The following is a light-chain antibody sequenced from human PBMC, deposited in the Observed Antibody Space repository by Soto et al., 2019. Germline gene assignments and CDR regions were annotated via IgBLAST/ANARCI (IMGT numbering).Light chain of an antibody. CDR3: SSYTSSSTRV. Sequence: QSALTQPASVSGSPGQSITISFTGTSSDVGGYNYVSWYQQHPGKAPKLMIYEVSNRPSGVSNRFSGSKSGNTASLTISGLQAEDEADYYCSSYTSSSTRVFGTGTKLTFL. V-gene: IGLV2-14*01. CDR1: SSDVGGYNY. CDR2: EVS. J-gene: IGLJ1*01.